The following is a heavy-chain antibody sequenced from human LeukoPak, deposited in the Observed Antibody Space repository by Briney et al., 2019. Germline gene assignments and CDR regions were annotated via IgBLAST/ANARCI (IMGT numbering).Heavy chain of an antibody. CDR2: IRSKAYGGTT. J-gene: IGHJ6*02. V-gene: IGHV3-49*04. Sequence: PGRSLRLSCTASGFTFGDYAMSWVRQAPGKGLEWVGFIRSKAYGGTTQYAASVQGRSTISRDDSKSIAQLQMHSLKNKDTAGYYCTSPEDYYGMGVWGPGTTVTVSS. CDR1: GFTFGDYA. CDR3: TSPEDYYGMGV. D-gene: IGHD1-14*01.